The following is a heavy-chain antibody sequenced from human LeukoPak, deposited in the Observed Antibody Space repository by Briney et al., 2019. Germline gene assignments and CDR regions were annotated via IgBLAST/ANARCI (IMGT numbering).Heavy chain of an antibody. CDR3: ARDSRTLGRDWLAFDI. D-gene: IGHD3-10*01. CDR2: INHSGST. CDR1: GYSISSGYY. J-gene: IGHJ3*02. V-gene: IGHV4-38-2*02. Sequence: PSETLSLTCTVSGYSISSGYYWGWIRQPPGKGLEWIGEINHSGSTNYNPSLKSRVTISVDMSKNQFSLKLSSVTAADTAVYYCARDSRTLGRDWLAFDIWGQGTMVTVSS.